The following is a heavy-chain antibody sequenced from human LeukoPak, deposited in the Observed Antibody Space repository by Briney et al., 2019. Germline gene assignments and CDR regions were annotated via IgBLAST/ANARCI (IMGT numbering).Heavy chain of an antibody. D-gene: IGHD3-22*01. CDR1: GGSVSSGSYY. CDR3: ARENDYDSSGSFDY. J-gene: IGHJ4*02. CDR2: MYYSGST. Sequence: SETLSLTCTVSGGSVSSGSYYWSWIRQPPGKGLEWIGYMYYSGSTNYNPSLKSRVTISVDTSKNQFSLKLSSVTAADTAVYYCARENDYDSSGSFDYWGQGTLVTVSS. V-gene: IGHV4-61*01.